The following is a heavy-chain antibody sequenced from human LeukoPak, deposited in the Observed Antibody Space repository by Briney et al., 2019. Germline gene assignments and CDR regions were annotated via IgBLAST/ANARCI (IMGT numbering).Heavy chain of an antibody. D-gene: IGHD1-26*01. CDR3: ARDPFFHIVGATTHHSRYYYYYYMDV. CDR1: GYTFTSYG. V-gene: IGHV1-18*01. CDR2: ISAYNGNT. J-gene: IGHJ6*03. Sequence: ASVTVSCKASGYTFTSYGISWVRQAPGQGLEWMGWISAYNGNTNYAQTLQGRVTMTTDTSTSTAYMELRSLRSDDTAVYYCARDPFFHIVGATTHHSRYYYYYYMDVWGKGTTVTVSS.